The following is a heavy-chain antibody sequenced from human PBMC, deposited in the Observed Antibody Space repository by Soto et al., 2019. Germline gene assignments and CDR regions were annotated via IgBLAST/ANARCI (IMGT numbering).Heavy chain of an antibody. Sequence: GGSLRLSCAASGFTVSSNYMSWVRQAPGKGLEWVSVIYSGGSTYYADSVKGRFTISRDNSKNTLYLQMNSLRAEDTAVYYCATGRYCRGGSCYPVDSGELLNFEYWGQGTLVTVSS. CDR3: ATGRYCRGGSCYPVDSGELLNFEY. D-gene: IGHD2-15*01. CDR1: GFTVSSNY. CDR2: IYSGGST. V-gene: IGHV3-66*01. J-gene: IGHJ4*02.